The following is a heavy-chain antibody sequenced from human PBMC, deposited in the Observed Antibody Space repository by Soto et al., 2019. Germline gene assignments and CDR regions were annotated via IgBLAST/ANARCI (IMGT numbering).Heavy chain of an antibody. V-gene: IGHV4-39*01. Sequence: QLQLQESGPGLVKPSETLSLPCTVSGGSISSSPYYWAWIRQPPGKGLQWIGNIYYNGNTFYNPSLRSRVTISLDTSKSQFSLGLSSVTASDTAVYYCARHGPLTNHWNQLNCWGQGTLVTVSS. CDR2: IYYNGNT. CDR3: ARHGPLTNHWNQLNC. CDR1: GGSISSSPYY. J-gene: IGHJ4*02. D-gene: IGHD1-1*01.